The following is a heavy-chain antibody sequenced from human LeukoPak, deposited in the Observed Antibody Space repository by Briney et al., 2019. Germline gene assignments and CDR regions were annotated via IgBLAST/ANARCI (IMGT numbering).Heavy chain of an antibody. CDR3: ARQAQLTGDAFDI. CDR1: GCSITSYW. V-gene: IGHV5-51*01. J-gene: IGHJ3*02. D-gene: IGHD7-27*01. Sequence: GGCPLISCRAAGCSITSYWVAWGRQLAGGGLEWLGIIYPGDADTRYSPYFQGHVTISADKSISTAYLLWSSLKASDSAMYYCARQAQLTGDAFDIWGQGTMVTVSS. CDR2: IYPGDADT.